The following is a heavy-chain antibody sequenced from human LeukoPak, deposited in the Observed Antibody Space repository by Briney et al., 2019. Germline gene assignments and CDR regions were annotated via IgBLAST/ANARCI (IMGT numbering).Heavy chain of an antibody. CDR2: IYYSGST. CDR1: GGSISSGGYY. Sequence: SQTLSLTCTVSGGSISSGGYYWSWIRQHPGKGLEWIGYIYYSGSTYYNPSLKSRVTISVDTSKNQFPLKLSSVTAADTAVYYCARDIRVYCGGDCYPTNYYYYGMDVWGQGTTVTVSS. CDR3: ARDIRVYCGGDCYPTNYYYYGMDV. J-gene: IGHJ6*02. D-gene: IGHD2-21*02. V-gene: IGHV4-31*03.